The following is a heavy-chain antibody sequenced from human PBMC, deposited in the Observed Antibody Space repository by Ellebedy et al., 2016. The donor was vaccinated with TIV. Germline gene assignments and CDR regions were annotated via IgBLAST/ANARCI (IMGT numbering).Heavy chain of an antibody. CDR1: GGSFSGYY. V-gene: IGHV4-34*01. CDR2: IYYSGST. D-gene: IGHD3-22*01. Sequence: MPSETLSLTCAVYGGSFSGYYWSWIRQPPGKGLEWIGYIYYSGSTNYKSSLKSRVTISVDTSKNHFSLKLSSVTAADTAVYYCASSYYDSSGYEGVGDYWGQGTLVTVSS. J-gene: IGHJ4*02. CDR3: ASSYYDSSGYEGVGDY.